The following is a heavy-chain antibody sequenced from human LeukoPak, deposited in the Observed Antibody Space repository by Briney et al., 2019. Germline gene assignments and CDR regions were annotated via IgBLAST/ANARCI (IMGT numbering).Heavy chain of an antibody. V-gene: IGHV3-21*01. D-gene: IGHD3-22*01. CDR1: GFTFSSYT. Sequence: GGSLRLSCAASGFTFSSYTMNWVRQAPGKGLEWVSYISSSSSYIYYADSVKGRFTISRDNAKNSLYLQMNSLRAEDTAVYYCAREGYYDSSGYYVLGAFDIWGQGTMVTVSS. CDR2: ISSSSSYI. CDR3: AREGYYDSSGYYVLGAFDI. J-gene: IGHJ3*02.